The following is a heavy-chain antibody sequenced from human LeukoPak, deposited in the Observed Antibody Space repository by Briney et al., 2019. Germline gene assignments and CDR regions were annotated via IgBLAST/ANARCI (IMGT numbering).Heavy chain of an antibody. V-gene: IGHV3-23*01. J-gene: IGHJ3*02. Sequence: GGSLRLSCAASGFTFSTYAMSWVRQAPGKGLEWVSAISGSGGSTYYADSVKGRFTISRDNSKNTLYLQMNSLRAEDTAVYYCAKGSIKEDAFDIWGQGTMVTVSS. CDR1: GFTFSTYA. CDR2: ISGSGGST. CDR3: AKGSIKEDAFDI.